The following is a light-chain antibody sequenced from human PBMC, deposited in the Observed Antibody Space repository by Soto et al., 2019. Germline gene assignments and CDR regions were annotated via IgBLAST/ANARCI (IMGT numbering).Light chain of an antibody. CDR3: QQSYSTSIT. Sequence: EIVLTQSPGTLSLSPGERATLSCRASQSVSSSYLAWYQQEPGQAPRLLIYDASNRATGIPARFSGSGSGTDFTLTISSLQPEDFATYYCQQSYSTSITFGQGTRLEIK. CDR1: QSVSSSY. CDR2: DAS. J-gene: IGKJ5*01. V-gene: IGKV3D-20*02.